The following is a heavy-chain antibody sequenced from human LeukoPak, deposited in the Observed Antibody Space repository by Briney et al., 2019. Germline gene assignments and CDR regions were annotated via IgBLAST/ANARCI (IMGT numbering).Heavy chain of an antibody. J-gene: IGHJ4*02. V-gene: IGHV3-74*01. CDR2: INSDGSST. Sequence: GGSLRLSCAASGFTFSSYWMHWVRQAPGKGLVWVSRINSDGSSTSYADSVKGRFTISRDNAKNTLYLQMNSLRAEDTAAYYCARGAAAGTGTIDYWGQGTLVTVSS. CDR3: ARGAAAGTGTIDY. D-gene: IGHD6-13*01. CDR1: GFTFSSYW.